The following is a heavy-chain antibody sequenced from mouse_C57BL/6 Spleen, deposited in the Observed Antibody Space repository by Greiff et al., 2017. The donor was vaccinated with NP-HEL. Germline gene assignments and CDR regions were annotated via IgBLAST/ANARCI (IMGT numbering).Heavy chain of an antibody. CDR2: INPSSGYT. D-gene: IGHD1-1*01. Sequence: QVQLQQSGAELAKPGASVKLSCKASGYTFTSYWMHWVKQRPGQGLEWIGYINPSSGYTKYNQKFKDKAPLTADKSSSTAYMQLSSLTYEDSAVYYCARSVYYYGSSGVYWYFDVWGTGTTVTVSS. J-gene: IGHJ1*03. V-gene: IGHV1-7*01. CDR1: GYTFTSYW. CDR3: ARSVYYYGSSGVYWYFDV.